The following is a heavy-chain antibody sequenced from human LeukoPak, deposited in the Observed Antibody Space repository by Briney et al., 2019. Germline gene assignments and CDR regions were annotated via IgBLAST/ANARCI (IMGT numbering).Heavy chain of an antibody. Sequence: GGSLRLSCAACGFTFSHYTLGWVRQAPGKGLERVASITSSSSHVYYADSVKGRFTISRDNAKNEVYLQMNSLRGEDTAIYYCARVMMGATVTTFHYYCMDVWGVGTAVTVSS. CDR1: GFTFSHYT. V-gene: IGHV3-21*01. J-gene: IGHJ6*03. D-gene: IGHD4-11*01. CDR3: ARVMMGATVTTFHYYCMDV. CDR2: ITSSSSHV.